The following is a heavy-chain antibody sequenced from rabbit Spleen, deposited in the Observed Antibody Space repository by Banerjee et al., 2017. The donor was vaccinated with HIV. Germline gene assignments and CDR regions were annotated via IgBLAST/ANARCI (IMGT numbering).Heavy chain of an antibody. CDR2: IYAGSSGTP. J-gene: IGHJ6*01. D-gene: IGHD6-1*01. CDR3: ARLGHADYPYSYGLKL. V-gene: IGHV1S45*01. CDR1: GLDFGGSHY. Sequence: QEQLVESGGGLVRPGGSLKLSCKASGLDFGGSHYLCWFRQPPGKGLEWIACIYAGSSGTPYYTSWAKGRFTISKTSSTTVTLQMTSLTAADTATYFCARLGHADYPYSYGLKLWGQGTLVTVS.